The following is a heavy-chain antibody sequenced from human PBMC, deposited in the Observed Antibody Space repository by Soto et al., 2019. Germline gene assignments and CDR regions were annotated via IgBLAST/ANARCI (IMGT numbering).Heavy chain of an antibody. Sequence: QVQLQESGPGLVKPSETLSLTCTVSGGTISSYYWSWIRQPPGKGLEWIGYIYYSGSTNYNPSLKSRLTISVDTSKNRFSLKLSSVTAADTAVYYCAGGMVATPWWFAPWGQGTLVTVSS. V-gene: IGHV4-59*01. CDR2: IYYSGST. J-gene: IGHJ5*02. D-gene: IGHD5-12*01. CDR1: GGTISSYY. CDR3: AGGMVATPWWFAP.